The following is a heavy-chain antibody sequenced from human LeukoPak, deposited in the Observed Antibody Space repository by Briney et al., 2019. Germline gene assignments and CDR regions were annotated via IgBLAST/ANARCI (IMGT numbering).Heavy chain of an antibody. CDR1: GFTIGTAW. D-gene: IGHD3-3*02. CDR2: IKSAGEGATT. V-gene: IGHV3-15*01. CDR3: IAHFPYFYGFDV. Sequence: GGSLRLSCVSSGFTIGTAWMSWVRQAPGKGLEWLGHIKSAGEGATTDYAAPAKGRFAISRGDSKNMIYLQMSSLKIDDTAIYYCIAHFPYFYGFDVWGKGTTVTVSS. J-gene: IGHJ6*04.